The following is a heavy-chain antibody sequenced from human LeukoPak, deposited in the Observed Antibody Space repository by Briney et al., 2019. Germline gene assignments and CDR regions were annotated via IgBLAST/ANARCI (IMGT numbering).Heavy chain of an antibody. Sequence: PSETLSLTCIVSGGSITVGDYYWSWIRQPAGKGLEWIGRIYTTGSTNYKPSLKSRVTMSIDTSKNQFSLRLSSVTAADTAVYFCAREHSDYDRADSWGQGTLVTVSS. D-gene: IGHD5-12*01. V-gene: IGHV4-61*02. CDR1: GGSITVGDYY. CDR2: IYTTGST. CDR3: AREHSDYDRADS. J-gene: IGHJ4*02.